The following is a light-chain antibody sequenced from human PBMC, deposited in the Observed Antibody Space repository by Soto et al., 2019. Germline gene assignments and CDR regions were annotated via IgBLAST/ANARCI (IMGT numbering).Light chain of an antibody. CDR1: QYINTR. Sequence: EIVLAQSPATLSSFPGDRVTLSCRASQYINTRLAWYQHRPGQAPRLLIYQTSLRAAGIPARFSASGSGTGFSLTISDVQPEDFALYYCHQRQSWLRTFGQGTKVDI. CDR2: QTS. CDR3: HQRQSWLRT. V-gene: IGKV3-11*01. J-gene: IGKJ1*01.